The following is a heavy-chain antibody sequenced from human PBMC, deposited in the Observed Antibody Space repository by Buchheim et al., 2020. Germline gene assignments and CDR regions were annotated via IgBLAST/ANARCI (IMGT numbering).Heavy chain of an antibody. Sequence: QVQLVQSGAEVKKPGASVKVSCKASGYTFTSYGISWVRQAPGQGLEWMGWISAYNGNTNYAQKLQGRVPMTTDTSPSTAHMELRSLRSDDTAVYYCARDYEGAMTVIDSSLYDYWGQGTL. V-gene: IGHV1-18*01. J-gene: IGHJ4*02. CDR2: ISAYNGNT. D-gene: IGHD3-22*01. CDR1: GYTFTSYG. CDR3: ARDYEGAMTVIDSSLYDY.